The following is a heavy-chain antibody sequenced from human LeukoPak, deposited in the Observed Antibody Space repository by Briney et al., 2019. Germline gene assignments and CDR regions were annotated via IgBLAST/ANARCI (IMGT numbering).Heavy chain of an antibody. V-gene: IGHV3-21*01. Sequence: PGGSLRLSCAASGFTFSSYTMSWVRQAPGKGLEWVSSISSSSSYIYYAYAVKGRFTITRDNAKNSQYLQMNSMREEDTAVYYCASSYHGSGSLFDYWGQGTLVTVSS. D-gene: IGHD3-10*01. CDR1: GFTFSSYT. J-gene: IGHJ4*02. CDR2: ISSSSSYI. CDR3: ASSYHGSGSLFDY.